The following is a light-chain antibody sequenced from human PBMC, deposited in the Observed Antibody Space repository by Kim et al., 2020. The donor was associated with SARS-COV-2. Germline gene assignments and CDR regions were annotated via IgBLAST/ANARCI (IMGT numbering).Light chain of an antibody. CDR1: SGSVSSSYY. Sequence: QTVVTQEPSFSVSPGGTVTLTCGLTSGSVSSSYYGWYQQTPGQPPRPLIYGTNTRSSGVPDRFSGSIVGNKAALTITGAQADDESVYYCLLYVGSGVWAFGGGTQLTVL. J-gene: IGLJ2*01. V-gene: IGLV8-61*01. CDR2: GTN. CDR3: LLYVGSGVWA.